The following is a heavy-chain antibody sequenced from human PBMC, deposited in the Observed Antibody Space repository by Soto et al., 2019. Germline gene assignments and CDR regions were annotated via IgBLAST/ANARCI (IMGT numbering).Heavy chain of an antibody. CDR1: GYTFTGYY. V-gene: IGHV1-2*02. CDR2: INPNSGGT. J-gene: IGHJ6*02. Sequence: ASVKVSCKASGYTFTGYYMHWVRQAPGQGLEWMGWINPNSGGTNYAQKFQGRVTMTRDTSISTAYMELSRLRSDDTAVYYCARDKPPTYYYYYYGMDVWGQGTTVTVSS. CDR3: ARDKPPTYYYYYYGMDV.